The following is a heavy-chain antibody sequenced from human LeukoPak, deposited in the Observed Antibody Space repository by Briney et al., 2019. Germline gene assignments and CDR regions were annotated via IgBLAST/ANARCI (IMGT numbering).Heavy chain of an antibody. CDR1: GFTFSSYW. V-gene: IGHV3-7*01. CDR3: ARDYLDSSGAHYDY. J-gene: IGHJ4*02. Sequence: GGSLRLSCAASGFTFSSYWMSWVRQAPGKGLECVANINGEGEKRYVDSVKGRSTISRDNAKNSLYLQMNSLRVEDTAIYYCARDYLDSSGAHYDYWGQGTLVTVSS. CDR2: INGEGEK. D-gene: IGHD3-22*01.